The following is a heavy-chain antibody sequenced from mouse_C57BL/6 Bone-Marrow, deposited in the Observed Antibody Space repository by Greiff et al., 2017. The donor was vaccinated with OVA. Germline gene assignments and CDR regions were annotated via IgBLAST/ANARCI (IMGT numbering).Heavy chain of an antibody. D-gene: IGHD4-1*01. V-gene: IGHV6-6*01. J-gene: IGHJ3*01. Sequence: EVKLEESGGGLVQPGGSMKLSCAASGFTFSDAWMDWVRQSPEKGLEWVAEIRNKANNHATYYAESVKGRFTISRDDSKSSVYLQMNSVRAEDTGIYYCTSGTGWGCAYWGQGTLVTVSA. CDR1: GFTFSDAW. CDR3: TSGTGWGCAY. CDR2: IRNKANNHAT.